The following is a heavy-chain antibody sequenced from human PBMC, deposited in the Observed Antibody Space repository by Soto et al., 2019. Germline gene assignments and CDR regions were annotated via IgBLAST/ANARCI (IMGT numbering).Heavy chain of an antibody. D-gene: IGHD4-17*01. J-gene: IGHJ5*02. CDR1: GYTFTSYG. Sequence: QVQLVQSGAEVKKPGASVKVSCKASGYTFTSYGISWVRQAPGQGLEWMGWISAYNGNTNYAQKLQGRVTMTTDTSTSTGYMELRSLRSDDTAVYYCARDTVTTDTPRWFDPWGQGTLVTVSA. V-gene: IGHV1-18*01. CDR2: ISAYNGNT. CDR3: ARDTVTTDTPRWFDP.